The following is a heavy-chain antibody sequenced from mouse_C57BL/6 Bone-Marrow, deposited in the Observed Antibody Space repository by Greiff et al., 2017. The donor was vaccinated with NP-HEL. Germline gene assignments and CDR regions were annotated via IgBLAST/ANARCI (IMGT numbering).Heavy chain of an antibody. CDR2: IDPETGGT. CDR1: GYTFTDYE. CDR3: TREGVNYSCSSAWFAY. V-gene: IGHV1-15*01. J-gene: IGHJ3*01. Sequence: VQLQQSGAELVRPGASVTLSCKASGYTFTDYEMHWVKQTPVHGLEWIGAIDPETGGTAYNQKFKGRAILTEDKSSSTVYLELRSLTSEDSAVYYVTREGVNYSCSSAWFAYWGQGTLVTVSA. D-gene: IGHD1-3*01.